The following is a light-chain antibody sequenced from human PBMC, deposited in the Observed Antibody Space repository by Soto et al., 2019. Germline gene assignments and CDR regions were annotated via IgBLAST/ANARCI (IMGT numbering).Light chain of an antibody. CDR2: AAS. Sequence: DIQMTQSPSSLSASVGDRVTITCRASQSISSCLNWYQQKPGKPPKLLIYAASSFQTGGPSRFSGSGSGTDFTPTISSLQTEDFATYYCQQSYSTPLFTFGPGTKVDIK. CDR1: QSISSC. CDR3: QQSYSTPLFT. J-gene: IGKJ3*01. V-gene: IGKV1-39*01.